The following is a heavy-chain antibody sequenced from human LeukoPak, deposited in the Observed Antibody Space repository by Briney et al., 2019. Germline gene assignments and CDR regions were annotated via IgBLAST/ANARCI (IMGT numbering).Heavy chain of an antibody. Sequence: SETLSLTCTVSGGSISSSSYYWGWIRQPPGKGREWIGSIYYSGSTYYNPSLKSRVTISVDTSKNTFSLKMSSVTAADTAVYYCARKVSGPYWNLDYWGQGTLVTVSS. V-gene: IGHV4-39*01. D-gene: IGHD1-1*01. CDR2: IYYSGST. J-gene: IGHJ4*02. CDR1: GGSISSSSYY. CDR3: ARKVSGPYWNLDY.